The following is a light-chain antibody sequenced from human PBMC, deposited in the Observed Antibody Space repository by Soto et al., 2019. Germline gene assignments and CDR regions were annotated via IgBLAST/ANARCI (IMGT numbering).Light chain of an antibody. CDR2: EVS. V-gene: IGLV2-18*01. CDR3: TLYTSRSTYV. J-gene: IGLJ1*01. CDR1: NSDVGSYNR. Sequence: QSVLTQPPSVSGSPGQSVTISCTGSNSDVGSYNRLSWYQQPPGTAPKLMIYEVSNRPSGVPDRFSGSKSGNTASLTISGLQAEDEADYYCTLYTSRSTYVFGTGTKV.